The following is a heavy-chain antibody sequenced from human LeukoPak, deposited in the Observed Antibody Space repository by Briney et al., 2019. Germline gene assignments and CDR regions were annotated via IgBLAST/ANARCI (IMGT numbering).Heavy chain of an antibody. CDR2: IYYSGST. CDR1: GGSISSSSYY. CDR3: ARDKGGSSSGLNWFDP. D-gene: IGHD3-22*01. V-gene: IGHV4-39*07. J-gene: IGHJ5*02. Sequence: SETLSLTCTVSGGSISSSSYYWGWIRQPPGKGLEWIGSIYYSGSTNYNPSLKSRVTISVDTSKNQFSLKLSSVTAADTAVYYCARDKGGSSSGLNWFDPWGQGTLVTVSS.